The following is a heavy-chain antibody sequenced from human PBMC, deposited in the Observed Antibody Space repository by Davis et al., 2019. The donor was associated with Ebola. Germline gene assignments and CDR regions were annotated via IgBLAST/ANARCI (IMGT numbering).Heavy chain of an antibody. CDR1: SGSISSNY. D-gene: IGHD5-18*01. J-gene: IGHJ6*02. CDR3: ARLYTAMVFYDMDV. Sequence: SETLSLTCTVSSGSISSNYWSCLRQPPGKGLEWIGYIYYSGSTNYNPSLKSRVSISVDTSKNQFSLKLSSVTAADTAVYYCARLYTAMVFYDMDVWGQGTTVTVSS. V-gene: IGHV4-59*08. CDR2: IYYSGST.